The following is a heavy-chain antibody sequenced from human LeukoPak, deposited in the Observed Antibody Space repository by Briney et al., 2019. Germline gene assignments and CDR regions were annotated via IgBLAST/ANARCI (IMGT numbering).Heavy chain of an antibody. D-gene: IGHD2-21*01. V-gene: IGHV3-23*01. CDR3: AKYSFGYDYYGMDV. J-gene: IGHJ6*02. Sequence: GSLRLSCAASGFTFSNYAMSWVRQAPGKGLEWVSAISGSGGSTYYADSVKGRFTISRDNSKNTRYLQTNSLRAEDTAVYYCAKYSFGYDYYGMDVWGQGTTVTVSS. CDR1: GFTFSNYA. CDR2: ISGSGGST.